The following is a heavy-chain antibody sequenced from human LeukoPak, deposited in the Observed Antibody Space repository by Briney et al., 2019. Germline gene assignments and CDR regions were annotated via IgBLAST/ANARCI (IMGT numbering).Heavy chain of an antibody. D-gene: IGHD2-2*02. CDR3: ARIPPDEGWFDP. CDR1: GGSFSGYY. V-gene: IGHV4-34*01. Sequence: PSETLSLTCAVYGGSFSGYYWSWIRQPPGKGLEWIGEINHSGSTNYNPSLKSRVTISVDTSKNQFSLKLSSVTAADTAVYYCARIPPDEGWFDPWGQGTLVTVSS. J-gene: IGHJ5*02. CDR2: INHSGST.